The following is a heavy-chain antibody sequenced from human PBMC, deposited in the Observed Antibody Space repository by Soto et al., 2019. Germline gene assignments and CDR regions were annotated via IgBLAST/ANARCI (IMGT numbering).Heavy chain of an antibody. CDR1: GGTFSSYA. D-gene: IGHD3-22*01. CDR3: ARAEDYYDSSGYYPLDY. Sequence: QVQLVQSGAEVKKPGSSVKVSCKASGGTFSSYAISWVRQAPGQGLEWMGGIIPIFGTANYAQKLQGRVTITADESTSTAYMELSSLRSEDTGVYYCARAEDYYDSSGYYPLDYWGQGTLVTVSS. J-gene: IGHJ4*02. CDR2: IIPIFGTA. V-gene: IGHV1-69*01.